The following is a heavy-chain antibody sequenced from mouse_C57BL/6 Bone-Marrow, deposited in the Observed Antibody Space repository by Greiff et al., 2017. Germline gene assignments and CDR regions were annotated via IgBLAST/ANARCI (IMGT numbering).Heavy chain of an antibody. J-gene: IGHJ3*01. CDR2: IYPGDGDT. CDR3: ARGGWFPFSY. D-gene: IGHD2-3*01. Sequence: VQGVESGAELVKPGASVQISCKASGYAFSSYWMNWVKQRPGKGLEWIGQIYPGDGDTNYNGKFKGKATLTADTSSSTAYMQLSSLTSEYSAVYFCARGGWFPFSYWGQGTLVTVSA. V-gene: IGHV1-80*01. CDR1: GYAFSSYW.